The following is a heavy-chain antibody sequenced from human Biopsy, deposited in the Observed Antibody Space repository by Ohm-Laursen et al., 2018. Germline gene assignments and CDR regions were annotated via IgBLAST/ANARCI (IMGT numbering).Heavy chain of an antibody. Sequence: SDTLSLTCAVSGGSISSETNYWGWIRQPPGKGLEWIGSIFYGGITYYNPSLKSRVTISVDTSKNRFSLNLSSVTGADTAVYYCARHPTGFWFDPWGQGTLVTVSS. CDR2: IFYGGIT. V-gene: IGHV4-39*01. CDR3: ARHPTGFWFDP. CDR1: GGSISSETNY. J-gene: IGHJ5*02.